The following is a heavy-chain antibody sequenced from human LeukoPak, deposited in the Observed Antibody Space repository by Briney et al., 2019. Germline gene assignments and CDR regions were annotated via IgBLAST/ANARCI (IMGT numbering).Heavy chain of an antibody. CDR3: ARDRRYCSSTSCYWFDP. J-gene: IGHJ5*02. CDR2: IYYSGST. V-gene: IGHV4-59*11. Sequence: SETLSLTCTVSGGSISSHYWSWIRQPPGKGLEWIGYIYYSGSTNYNPSLKSRVTISVDTSKNQFSLKLSSVTDADTAVYYCARDRRYCSSTSCYWFDPWGQGTLVTVSS. CDR1: GGSISSHY. D-gene: IGHD2-2*01.